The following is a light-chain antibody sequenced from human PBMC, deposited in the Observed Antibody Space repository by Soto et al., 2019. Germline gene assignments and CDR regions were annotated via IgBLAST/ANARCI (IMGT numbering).Light chain of an antibody. Sequence: QSALTQPDSVSGSPGQSITISCTGTSSDVGGYNYVSWYQQHPGKAPKFMIYDVSNRPSGVSNRFSGSKSGNTASLTISGLQAEDEADSYCSSYTTSNTRQIVFGTGTKLTVL. CDR3: SSYTTSNTRQIV. CDR1: SSDVGGYNY. CDR2: DVS. J-gene: IGLJ1*01. V-gene: IGLV2-14*01.